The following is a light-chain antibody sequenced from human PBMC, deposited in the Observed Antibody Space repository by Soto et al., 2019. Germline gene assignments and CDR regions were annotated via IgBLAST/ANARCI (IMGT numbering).Light chain of an antibody. CDR3: QPYNDYFP. V-gene: IGKV1-5*03. CDR2: KAS. J-gene: IGKJ3*01. Sequence: DIQMTQSPSTLSASVGDKVTITCRARQNISPWLAWYQQKPGKAPKLLIYKASILETRVPSRFSGSGSGTEFTLTISTLQPYDFGTYYCQPYNDYFPFGPETNVDIK. CDR1: QNISPW.